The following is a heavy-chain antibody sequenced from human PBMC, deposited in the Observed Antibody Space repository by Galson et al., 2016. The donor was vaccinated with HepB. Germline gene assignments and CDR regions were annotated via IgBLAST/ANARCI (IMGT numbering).Heavy chain of an antibody. CDR3: SKVVPTGGHFFDS. J-gene: IGHJ4*02. CDR2: ITGSGGTT. V-gene: IGHV3-23*01. D-gene: IGHD6-6*01. CDR1: GFTFNTYA. Sequence: SLRLSCAASGFTFNTYAMTWVRQAPGKGLEWVSAITGSGGTTVYADSVKGRFTVSRDNSRDTLYLQMTSLRAEDTAIYYCSKVVPTGGHFFDSWGQGSLVTVSA.